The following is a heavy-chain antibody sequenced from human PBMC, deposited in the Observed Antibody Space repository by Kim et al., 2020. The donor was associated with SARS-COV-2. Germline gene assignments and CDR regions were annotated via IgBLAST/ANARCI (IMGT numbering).Heavy chain of an antibody. CDR3: ARGDPYYDILTGYLSGFDY. CDR1: GGTFSSYA. J-gene: IGHJ4*02. CDR2: IIPIFGTA. V-gene: IGHV1-69*13. Sequence: SVKVSCKASGGTFSSYAISWVRQAPGQGLEWMGGIIPIFGTANYAQKFQGRVTITADESTSTAYMELSSLRSEDTAVYYCARGDPYYDILTGYLSGFDYWGQGTLVTVSS. D-gene: IGHD3-9*01.